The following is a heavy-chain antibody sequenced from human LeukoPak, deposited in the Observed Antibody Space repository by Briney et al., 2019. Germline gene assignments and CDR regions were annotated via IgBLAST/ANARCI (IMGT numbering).Heavy chain of an antibody. CDR1: GFIVSSSF. CDR2: VYSGGST. V-gene: IGHV3-53*01. D-gene: IGHD4-11*01. Sequence: GGSLRLSSAASGFIVSSSFMSWVRQAPGKGLEWVSVVYSGGSTYYADSVKGRFTISRDNSKNTLYLQMNSLRVEDTAMYYCVRDGVDYSFEYWGQGTLVTVSS. J-gene: IGHJ4*02. CDR3: VRDGVDYSFEY.